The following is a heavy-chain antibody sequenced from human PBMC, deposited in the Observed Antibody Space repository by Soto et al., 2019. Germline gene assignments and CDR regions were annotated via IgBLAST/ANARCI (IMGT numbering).Heavy chain of an antibody. J-gene: IGHJ4*02. CDR3: ARAVGRIAAAGRLDY. CDR1: GFTFSSYG. Sequence: GGSLRLSCAASGFTFSSYGMHWVRQAPGKGLEWVAVIWYDGSNKYYADSVKGRFTISRDNSKNTLYLQMNSLRAEDTAVYYCARAVGRIAAAGRLDYWGQGTLGTVSS. CDR2: IWYDGSNK. D-gene: IGHD6-13*01. V-gene: IGHV3-33*01.